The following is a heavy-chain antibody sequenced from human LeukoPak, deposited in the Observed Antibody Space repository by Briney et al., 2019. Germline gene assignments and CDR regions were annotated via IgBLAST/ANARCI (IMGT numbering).Heavy chain of an antibody. CDR3: ASVGVVVTELFDY. CDR2: INHSGST. CDR1: GGSFSGYY. D-gene: IGHD2-21*02. Sequence: PSETLSLTCAVSGGSFSGYYWSWIRQPPGKGLEWIGEINHSGSTNYNPSLKSRVTISVDTSKNQFSLKLSSVTAADTAVYYCASVGVVVTELFDYWGQGTLVTVSS. J-gene: IGHJ4*02. V-gene: IGHV4-34*01.